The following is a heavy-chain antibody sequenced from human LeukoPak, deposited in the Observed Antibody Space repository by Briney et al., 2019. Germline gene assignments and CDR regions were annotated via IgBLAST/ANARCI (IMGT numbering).Heavy chain of an antibody. V-gene: IGHV3-23*01. J-gene: IGHJ3*02. D-gene: IGHD3-10*01. Sequence: PGGSLRLSCAASGFTFSSYAMSWVRQAPGKGLEWVSAISGSGGSTYYADSVKGRFTISRDNAKSPVYLQMNSLRADDTAVYYCARGNFGSFDIWGQGTMVTVSS. CDR1: GFTFSSYA. CDR2: ISGSGGST. CDR3: ARGNFGSFDI.